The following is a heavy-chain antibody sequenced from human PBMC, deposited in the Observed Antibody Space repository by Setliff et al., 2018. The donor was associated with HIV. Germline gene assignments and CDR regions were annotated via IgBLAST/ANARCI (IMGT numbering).Heavy chain of an antibody. CDR2: INPDGTQT. CDR3: ARDWALDV. CDR1: GFSFDNSW. V-gene: IGHV3-7*01. D-gene: IGHD3-16*01. J-gene: IGHJ6*04. Sequence: GGSLRLSCAASGFSFDNSWMAWVRQAPGKGLEWVANINPDGTQTNYVHSVKGRFTISRDDAKNSVYLQMGSLRAEDTAVYYCARDWALDVWGKGTTVTVSS.